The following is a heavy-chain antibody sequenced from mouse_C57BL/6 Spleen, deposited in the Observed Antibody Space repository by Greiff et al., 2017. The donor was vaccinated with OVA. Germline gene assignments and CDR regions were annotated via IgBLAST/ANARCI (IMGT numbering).Heavy chain of an antibody. D-gene: IGHD1-1*01. V-gene: IGHV14-4*01. CDR1: GFNIKDDY. Sequence: EVQLQQSGAELVRPGASVKLSCTASGFNIKDDYMHWVKQRPEQGLEWIGWIDPENGDTEYASKFQGKATITADTSSNTAYLQLSSLTSEDTAVFYCTTKDYYVSSDYGGQGTTLTVSS. CDR2: IDPENGDT. CDR3: TTKDYYVSSDY. J-gene: IGHJ2*01.